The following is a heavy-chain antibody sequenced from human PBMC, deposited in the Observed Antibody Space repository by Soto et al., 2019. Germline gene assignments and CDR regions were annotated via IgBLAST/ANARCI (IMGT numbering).Heavy chain of an antibody. V-gene: IGHV1-46*01. CDR3: ARAAAAGNGRRVDV. J-gene: IGHJ6*02. CDR1: GYIFTNYY. Sequence: ASVKVSCKASGYIFTNYYIHWVRQAPGQGLEWMGVINPKSVSANYAQKFQGRLTMSGDTSTTTVYMELSSLTSDDTAVYYCARAAAAGNGRRVDVWGQGTTVPVSS. CDR2: INPKSVSA. D-gene: IGHD6-13*01.